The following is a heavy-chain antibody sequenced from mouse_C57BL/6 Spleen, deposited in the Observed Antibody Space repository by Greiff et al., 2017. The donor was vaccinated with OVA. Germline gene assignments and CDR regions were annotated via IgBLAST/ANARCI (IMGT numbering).Heavy chain of an antibody. D-gene: IGHD1-1*01. Sequence: QVQLQQSGAELARPGASVKLSCKASGYTFTSYGISWVKQRTGQGLEWIGEIYPRSGNTYYNEKFKGKATLTADKSSSTAYMELRSLTSEDSAVYFCARRYYGSSYRYFDYWGQGTTLTVSS. CDR2: IYPRSGNT. CDR3: ARRYYGSSYRYFDY. V-gene: IGHV1-81*01. CDR1: GYTFTSYG. J-gene: IGHJ2*01.